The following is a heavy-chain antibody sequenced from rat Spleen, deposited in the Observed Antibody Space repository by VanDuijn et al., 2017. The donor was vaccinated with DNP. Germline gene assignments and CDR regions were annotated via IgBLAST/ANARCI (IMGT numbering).Heavy chain of an antibody. CDR3: ARVRNSGYDYAMDA. CDR1: GFTFRNYD. J-gene: IGHJ4*01. V-gene: IGHV5S13*01. CDR2: ISSSGGNT. D-gene: IGHD4-3*01. Sequence: EVQLVESGGGLVQPGRSLKLSCAASGFTFRNYDMAWVRQAPTKGLEWVASISSSGGNTYYPDSVKGRFTISRDNAKNILYLQMNSLRSEDTATYYCARVRNSGYDYAMDAWGQGTSVTVSS.